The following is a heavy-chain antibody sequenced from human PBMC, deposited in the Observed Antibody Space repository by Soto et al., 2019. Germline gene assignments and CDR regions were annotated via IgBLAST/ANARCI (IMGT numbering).Heavy chain of an antibody. V-gene: IGHV3-30-3*01. CDR1: GFTFSSYA. CDR2: ISYDGSNK. CDR3: ARDLYYDFWSGYFDY. J-gene: IGHJ4*02. Sequence: GGSLRLSCAASGFTFSSYAMHWVRQAPGKGLEWVAFISYDGSNKYYADSVKGRFTISRDNSKNTLYLQMNSLRAEETAVYYCARDLYYDFWSGYFDYWGQGTLVTVSS. D-gene: IGHD3-3*01.